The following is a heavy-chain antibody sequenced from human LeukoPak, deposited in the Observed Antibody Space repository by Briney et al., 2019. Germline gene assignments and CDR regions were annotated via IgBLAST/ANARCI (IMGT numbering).Heavy chain of an antibody. CDR2: IYYSGST. J-gene: IGHJ4*02. D-gene: IGHD3-10*01. CDR1: GVSFSGYY. CDR3: ARHYGP. Sequence: ASETLSLTCAVYGVSFSGYYWGWLRQPPGKGLEWIGSIYYSGSTYYNPSLKSRVTISVDTSKNQFSLKLNSVTATDTAVYYCARHYGPWGQGTLVTVSS. V-gene: IGHV4-39*01.